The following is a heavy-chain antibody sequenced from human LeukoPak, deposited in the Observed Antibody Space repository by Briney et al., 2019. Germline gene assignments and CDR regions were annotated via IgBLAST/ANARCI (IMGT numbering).Heavy chain of an antibody. D-gene: IGHD2-15*01. CDR1: GFTFSSYN. V-gene: IGHV3-74*01. Sequence: PGGSLRLSCAASGFTFSSYNMNWVRQAPGKGLVWVSRIKSDGSSTSYADSVKGRFTISRDNAKNTLYLQMNSLRAEDTAVYYCTRDQVYCSGGYCYFEYWGQGTLVSVSS. CDR2: IKSDGSST. CDR3: TRDQVYCSGGYCYFEY. J-gene: IGHJ4*02.